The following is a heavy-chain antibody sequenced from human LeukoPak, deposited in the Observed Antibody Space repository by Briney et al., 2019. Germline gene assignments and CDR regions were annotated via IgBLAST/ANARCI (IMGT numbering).Heavy chain of an antibody. CDR3: ARVRGLKEPHY. Sequence: GASLRLSCAASGFTFSSYSMNWVRQAPGKGLEWVSSISSSSSYIYYADSVKGRFTISRDNAKNSLYLQMNSLRAEDTAVYYCARVRGLKEPHYWGQGTLVTVSS. J-gene: IGHJ4*02. D-gene: IGHD1-26*01. CDR2: ISSSSSYI. CDR1: GFTFSSYS. V-gene: IGHV3-21*01.